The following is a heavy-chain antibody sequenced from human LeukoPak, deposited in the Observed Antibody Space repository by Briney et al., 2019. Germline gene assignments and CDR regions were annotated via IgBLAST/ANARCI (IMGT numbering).Heavy chain of an antibody. CDR1: GFTFSNVW. CDR2: IKTETVGGTT. V-gene: IGHV3-15*01. D-gene: IGHD5-12*01. J-gene: IGHJ5*02. Sequence: GGSLRLSCAAPGFTFSNVWMTWVRQAPGKGLECVGRIKTETVGGTTDYAAPVKGRFTISRDDSKNTVDLQMKSLQTEDTAVYYCTTDFLRGYSGSWGQGTLVTVSS. CDR3: TTDFLRGYSGS.